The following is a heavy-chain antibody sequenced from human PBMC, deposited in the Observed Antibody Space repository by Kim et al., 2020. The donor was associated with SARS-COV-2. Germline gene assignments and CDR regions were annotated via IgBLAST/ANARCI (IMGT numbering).Heavy chain of an antibody. D-gene: IGHD2-8*01. CDR3: ARDSRVIVLMVYARWGYYYGMDV. CDR2: INSGNGNT. J-gene: IGHJ6*02. Sequence: ASVKVSCKASGYTFTSYAMHWVRQAPGQRLEWMGWINSGNGNTKYSQKFQGRVTITRDTSASTAYMELSSLRSEDTAVYYCARDSRVIVLMVYARWGYYYGMDVWGQGTTVTVSS. CDR1: GYTFTSYA. V-gene: IGHV1-3*01.